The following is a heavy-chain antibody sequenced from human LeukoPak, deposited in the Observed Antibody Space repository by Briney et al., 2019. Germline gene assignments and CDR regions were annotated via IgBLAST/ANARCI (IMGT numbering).Heavy chain of an antibody. CDR2: INDSGST. Sequence: SETLSCTGAGYGVSFSGYYWGWIRQAPGKGLKWIGEINDSGSTNYNPSLKTSVTISAQTSNNPSSLKLRSVTAPATAVYSCAKCRSGRMYYSDSSGHSREAFDTWGQGTMVTVSS. J-gene: IGHJ3*02. V-gene: IGHV4-34*01. D-gene: IGHD3-22*01. CDR3: AKCRSGRMYYSDSSGHSREAFDT. CDR1: GVSFSGYY.